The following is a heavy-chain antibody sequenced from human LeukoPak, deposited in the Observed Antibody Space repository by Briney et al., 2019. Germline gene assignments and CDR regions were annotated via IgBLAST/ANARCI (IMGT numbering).Heavy chain of an antibody. CDR2: IHSNGIGT. V-gene: IGHV3-74*01. J-gene: IGHJ4*02. Sequence: GGSLRLSCAASGFTFISYWMHWIRQAPGKGLVWVSRIHSNGIGTSYADSVRGRFTISRDNAKNTLYLQMNSLRAEDTAVYYCARDQGSFDYWGQGTLVTVSS. CDR3: ARDQGSFDY. CDR1: GFTFISYW.